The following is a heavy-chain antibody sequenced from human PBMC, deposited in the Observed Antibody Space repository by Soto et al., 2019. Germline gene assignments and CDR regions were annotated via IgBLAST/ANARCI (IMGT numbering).Heavy chain of an antibody. CDR2: IYYSGST. V-gene: IGHV4-30-4*01. J-gene: IGHJ6*02. Sequence: ASETLSLTCTVSGGSISSGDYYWSWIRQPPGKGLEWIGYIYYSGSTYYNPSPKSRVTISVDTSKNQFSLKLSSVTAADTAVYYCARALYSSFPRYYYYGMDVWGQGTTVTVSS. D-gene: IGHD4-4*01. CDR3: ARALYSSFPRYYYYGMDV. CDR1: GGSISSGDYY.